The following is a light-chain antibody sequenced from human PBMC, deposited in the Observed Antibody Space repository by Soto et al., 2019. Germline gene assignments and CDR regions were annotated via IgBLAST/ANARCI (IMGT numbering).Light chain of an antibody. V-gene: IGLV6-57*02. CDR2: EDH. J-gene: IGLJ2*01. CDR1: SGSIASNY. Sequence: NFMLTQPHSVSASPGKTVTISCTGSSGSIASNYVQWYQQRPGSAPTTVIFEDHQRPSGVPDRFSGSIDSSSNSASLTISGLKTEDEADYYCQSYDSSNHVVFGGGTQLTVL. CDR3: QSYDSSNHVV.